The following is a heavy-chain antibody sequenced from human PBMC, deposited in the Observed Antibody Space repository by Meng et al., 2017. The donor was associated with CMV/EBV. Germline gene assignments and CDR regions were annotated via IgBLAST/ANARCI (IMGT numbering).Heavy chain of an antibody. D-gene: IGHD3-3*01. CDR1: GGSFGGYY. J-gene: IGHJ5*02. V-gene: IGHV4-34*01. CDR3: ARGIKTLEWFDP. Sequence: SDTLSLTCAVYGGSFGGYYWSWIRQPPGKGLEWIGEINHSGSTNYNPSLKSRVTISVDTSKNQFSLKLSSVTAADTAVYYCARGIKTLEWFDPWGQGTLVTVSS. CDR2: INHSGST.